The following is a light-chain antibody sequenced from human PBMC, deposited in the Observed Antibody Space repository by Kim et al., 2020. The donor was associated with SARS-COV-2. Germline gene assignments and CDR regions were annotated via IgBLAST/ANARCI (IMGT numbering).Light chain of an antibody. V-gene: IGLV1-40*01. J-gene: IGLJ2*01. CDR2: GNS. CDR3: QSYDSSLSGSEV. Sequence: FTISGTGSSSNIGAGYDVHWYQQLPGTAPKLLIYGNSNRPSGVPDRFSGSKSGTAASLAITGLQAEDEADYYCQSYDSSLSGSEVFGGGTQLTVL. CDR1: SSNIGAGYD.